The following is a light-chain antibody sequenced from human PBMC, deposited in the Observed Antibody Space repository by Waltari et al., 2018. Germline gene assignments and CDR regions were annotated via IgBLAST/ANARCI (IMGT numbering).Light chain of an antibody. CDR3: QQYYTTPYT. Sequence: DIVMTQSPDSLAVSLGERATVKCKSSQSLLYSPNNKKCLSWYQQKPGQAPKLLIYWASTRESGVPDRFSGSGSGTDFTLTISSLQPEDVAIYYCQQYYTTPYTFGQGTKLEIK. V-gene: IGKV4-1*01. CDR1: QSLLYSPNNKKC. CDR2: WAS. J-gene: IGKJ2*01.